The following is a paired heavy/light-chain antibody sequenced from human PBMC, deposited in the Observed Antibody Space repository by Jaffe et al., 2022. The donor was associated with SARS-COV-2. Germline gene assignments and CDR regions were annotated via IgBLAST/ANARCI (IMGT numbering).Heavy chain of an antibody. J-gene: IGHJ4*02. D-gene: IGHD3-22*01. CDR2: LSAGGGST. CDR3: AKRKKVVPSFDH. V-gene: IGHV3-23*01. CDR1: GFTVSNSA. Sequence: VQLLESGGALAQPGGSLRLSCAVSGFTVSNSAMSWVRQAPGKGLEWISGLSAGGGSTDYADSVKGRFTISRDKSNNTLYLQMNSLRVEDSAVYYCAKRKKVVPSFDHWGQGTLVTVSS.
Light chain of an antibody. Sequence: EIVLTQSPGTLSLSPGERATLSCTASQSVNSNYLAWYQQRPGQAPRLLIFAASSRATDIPDRFSGGGSGADFTLTISRLEPEDFAVYYCQVYDISRPGFSFGPGTKVDIK. CDR1: QSVNSNY. J-gene: IGKJ3*01. CDR3: QVYDISRPGFS. V-gene: IGKV3-20*01. CDR2: AAS.